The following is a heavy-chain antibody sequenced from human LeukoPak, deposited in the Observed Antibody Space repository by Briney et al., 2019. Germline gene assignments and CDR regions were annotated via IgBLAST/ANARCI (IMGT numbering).Heavy chain of an antibody. Sequence: SETLSLTCTVSGGSISTYYWNWIRQPPGKGLEWIGYMSYSGSTNYNPSLKSRVTISVDTSKNQFSLKLNSVTAADTAVYYCARVGDYCFDYWGQGTLVTVSS. CDR2: MSYSGST. CDR3: ARVGDYCFDY. J-gene: IGHJ4*02. V-gene: IGHV4-59*08. D-gene: IGHD3-16*01. CDR1: GGSISTYY.